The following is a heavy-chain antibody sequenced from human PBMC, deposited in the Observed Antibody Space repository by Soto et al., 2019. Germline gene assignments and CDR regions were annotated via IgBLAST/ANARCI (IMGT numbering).Heavy chain of an antibody. CDR3: AREVLYYYDSSGYSDYYGMDV. D-gene: IGHD3-22*01. Sequence: QVQLVQSGAEVKKPGSSVKVSCKASGGTFSSYAISWVRQAPGQGLEWMGGIIPIFGTANYAQKFQGRVTITADKSTSTAYMELSSLRSEDTAVYYCAREVLYYYDSSGYSDYYGMDVWGQGTTVTVSS. CDR2: IIPIFGTA. J-gene: IGHJ6*02. V-gene: IGHV1-69*06. CDR1: GGTFSSYA.